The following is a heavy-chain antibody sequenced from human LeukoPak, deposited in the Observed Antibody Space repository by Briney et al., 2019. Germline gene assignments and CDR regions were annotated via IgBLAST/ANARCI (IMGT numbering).Heavy chain of an antibody. CDR2: IYYSGST. CDR3: ARVGDTAMVQNFDY. V-gene: IGHV4-39*07. J-gene: IGHJ4*02. Sequence: WVRQPPGKGLEWIGSIYYSGSTYYNPSLKSRVTISVDTSKNQFSLKLSSVTAAGTAVYYCARVGDTAMVQNFDYWGQGTLVTVSS. D-gene: IGHD5-18*01.